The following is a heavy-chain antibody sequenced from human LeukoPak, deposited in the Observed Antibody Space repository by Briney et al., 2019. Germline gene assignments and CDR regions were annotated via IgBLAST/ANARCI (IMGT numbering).Heavy chain of an antibody. D-gene: IGHD1-26*01. V-gene: IGHV4-38-2*02. CDR2: IYHSGST. CDR3: ARCKELLHCDY. CDR1: GYSISSGYY. J-gene: IGHJ4*02. Sequence: PSETLSLTCTVSGYSISSGYYRGWIRQPPGKGLEWIGSIYHSGSTYYNPSLKSRVTISVDTSKNQFSLKLSSVTAADTAVYYCARCKELLHCDYWGQGTLVTVSS.